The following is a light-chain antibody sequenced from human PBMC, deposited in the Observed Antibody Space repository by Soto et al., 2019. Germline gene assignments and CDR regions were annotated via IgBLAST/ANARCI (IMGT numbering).Light chain of an antibody. CDR3: QQYNNWPPLT. J-gene: IGKJ4*01. CDR2: GAS. V-gene: IGKV3-15*01. CDR1: QSVSSN. Sequence: EIVMTQSPATLSVSPGERATLSCRASQSVSSNLAWYQQKPGQAPRLLISGASTRATGIPARFSGSGSGTEFTPTISSLQSEDVAVYYCQQYNNWPPLTFGGGTKVEIK.